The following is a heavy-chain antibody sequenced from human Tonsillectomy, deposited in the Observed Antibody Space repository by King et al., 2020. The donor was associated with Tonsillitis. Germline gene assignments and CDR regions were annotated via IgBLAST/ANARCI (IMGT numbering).Heavy chain of an antibody. CDR1: GFTFSSYA. V-gene: IGHV3-30-3*01. J-gene: IGHJ6*02. CDR3: AREGITMVRGVTYYYGMDV. D-gene: IGHD3-10*01. CDR2: ISYDVSNK. Sequence: QLVQSGGGVVQPGRSLRLSCAASGFTFSSYAMHWVRQAPGKGLEWVAIISYDVSNKYYADSVKGRFTISRDNSKNTLYLQMNSLRAEDTAVYYCAREGITMVRGVTYYYGMDVWGQGTTVTVSS.